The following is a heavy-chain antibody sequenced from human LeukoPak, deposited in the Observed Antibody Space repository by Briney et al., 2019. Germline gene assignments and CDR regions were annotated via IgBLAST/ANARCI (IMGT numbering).Heavy chain of an antibody. V-gene: IGHV4-34*01. CDR1: GGSFSSYS. CDR2: FDDGERT. CDR3: ASRFTMPLIRGAFDI. D-gene: IGHD3-10*01. J-gene: IGHJ3*02. Sequence: SETLSLTCAVYGGSFSSYSWIFIRQPPGKGLEWIGEFDDGERTNYNPSLKSRATISVDTSKNQFSLKLSSVTAADTAMYYCASRFTMPLIRGAFDIWGQGTMVIVSS.